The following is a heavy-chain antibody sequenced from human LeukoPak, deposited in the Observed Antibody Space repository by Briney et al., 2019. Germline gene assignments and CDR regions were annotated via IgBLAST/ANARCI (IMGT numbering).Heavy chain of an antibody. D-gene: IGHD1-7*01. Sequence: GGSLRLSCAASGFTFSSYGMHWVRQAPGKGLEWVAVISYDGSNKYYADSVKGRFTISRDNSKNTLYLQMNSLRAEDTAVYYCAREGIGTWGVFDYWGQGTLVTVSS. CDR2: ISYDGSNK. CDR3: AREGIGTWGVFDY. V-gene: IGHV3-30*03. CDR1: GFTFSSYG. J-gene: IGHJ4*02.